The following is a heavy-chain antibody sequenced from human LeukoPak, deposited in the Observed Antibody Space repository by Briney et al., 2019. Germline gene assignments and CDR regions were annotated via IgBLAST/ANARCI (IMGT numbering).Heavy chain of an antibody. Sequence: GGSLRLSCAGSEYTFSRYWIHWVRQAPGKGLVWVSRINPDGGTTTYADSVKGRFTISRDNAKNTLYLQMNSLSGEDTAVYYCARDYSGYDDYWGQGTLVTVSS. CDR3: ARDYSGYDDY. D-gene: IGHD3-22*01. J-gene: IGHJ4*02. CDR2: INPDGGTT. V-gene: IGHV3-74*01. CDR1: EYTFSRYW.